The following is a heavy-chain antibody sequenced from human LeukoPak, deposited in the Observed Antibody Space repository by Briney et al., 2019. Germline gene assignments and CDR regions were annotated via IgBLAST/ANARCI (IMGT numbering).Heavy chain of an antibody. CDR2: INHSGST. J-gene: IGHJ4*02. D-gene: IGHD1-1*01. CDR3: ARHDRMEGLLRQFDY. CDR1: GGSFSGYY. V-gene: IGHV4-34*01. Sequence: SETLSLTCAVYGGSFSGYYWSWIRQPPGKGLEWIGEINHSGSTNYNPSLKSRVTISVDTSKNQFSLKLSSVTAADTAVYYCARHDRMEGLLRQFDYWGQGTLVTVSS.